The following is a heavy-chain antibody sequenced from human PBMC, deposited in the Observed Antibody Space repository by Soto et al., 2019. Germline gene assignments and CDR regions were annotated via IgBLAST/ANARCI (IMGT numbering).Heavy chain of an antibody. CDR3: ARFSNSGYDFDY. J-gene: IGHJ4*02. Sequence: VGSLRLSCAASGFTFSSYEMNWVRQAPGKGLEWVSYISSSGSTIYDADSVKGRFTISRDNAKNSLYLQMHSLRAEDTAVYYCARFSNSGYDFDYWGQGTLVTVSS. CDR1: GFTFSSYE. CDR2: ISSSGSTI. V-gene: IGHV3-48*03. D-gene: IGHD5-12*01.